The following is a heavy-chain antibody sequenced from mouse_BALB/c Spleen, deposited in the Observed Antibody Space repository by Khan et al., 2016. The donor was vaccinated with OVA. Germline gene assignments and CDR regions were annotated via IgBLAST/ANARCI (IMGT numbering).Heavy chain of an antibody. CDR2: INTGGDYI. CDR1: GFTFSTYA. CDR3: ARHNYGPFAY. V-gene: IGHV5-6*01. Sequence: EVELVESGGDLVKPGGSLKLSCAASGFTFSTYALSWVRQTPDKRLEWVATINTGGDYIYYPDSVKGRFTISRDNAKNILYLQMRSLRSEDTAMYYCARHNYGPFAYWGQGTLVTVS. J-gene: IGHJ3*01. D-gene: IGHD1-1*01.